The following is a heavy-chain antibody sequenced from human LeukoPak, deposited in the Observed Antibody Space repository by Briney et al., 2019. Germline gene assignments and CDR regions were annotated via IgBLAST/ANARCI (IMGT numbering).Heavy chain of an antibody. Sequence: PGGSLRLSCAASGFTVSSNSMNWVRQAPGKGLEWVSIIYAGGSTFYADSVKGRFTISRDKSKNTLHLQMNSLRAEDTAVYYCAREWIAAAGQENFDSWGQGTLVTVSS. J-gene: IGHJ4*02. CDR3: AREWIAAAGQENFDS. CDR1: GFTVSSNS. V-gene: IGHV3-66*01. CDR2: IYAGGST. D-gene: IGHD6-13*01.